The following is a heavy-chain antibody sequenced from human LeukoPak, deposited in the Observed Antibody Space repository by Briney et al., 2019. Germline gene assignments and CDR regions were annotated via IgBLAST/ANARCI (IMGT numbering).Heavy chain of an antibody. J-gene: IGHJ3*02. Sequence: GESLKISCKGSGYSFTSYWIGWVRQMPGKGLEWMGIIYPGDSDTRYSPSFQGQVTISADKSISTAYLQWSSLKASDPAMYYLGGPVVYDYGLGRFRWGSFYILGQGTNVTVSS. CDR2: IYPGDSDT. D-gene: IGHD3-16*01. V-gene: IGHV5-51*01. CDR3: GGPVVYDYGLGRFRWGSFYI. CDR1: GYSFTSYW.